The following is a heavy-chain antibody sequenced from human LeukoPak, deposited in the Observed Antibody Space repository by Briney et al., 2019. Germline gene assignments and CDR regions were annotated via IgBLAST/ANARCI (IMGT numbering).Heavy chain of an antibody. Sequence: PGGSLRLSCAASGFTFSSYAMSWVRQAPGKGLEWVSAISGSGGSTYYADSVKGRFTISRDNSKNTLYLQLNSLRAEDTAVYYCARSYYYGSGSYLPAFWGQGTLVTVSS. CDR1: GFTFSSYA. V-gene: IGHV3-23*01. CDR2: ISGSGGST. CDR3: ARSYYYGSGSYLPAF. D-gene: IGHD3-10*01. J-gene: IGHJ4*02.